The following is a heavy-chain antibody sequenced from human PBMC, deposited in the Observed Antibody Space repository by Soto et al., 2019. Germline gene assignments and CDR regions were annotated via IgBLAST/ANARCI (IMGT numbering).Heavy chain of an antibody. CDR1: GFTFSSYA. J-gene: IGHJ4*02. Sequence: PGGSLRLSCAASGFTFSSYAMSWVRQAPGKGLEWVSAISGSGGSTYYADSVKGRFTISRDNSKNTLYLQMDSLRAEDTAVYYFFYLPSSTTLLFDFWGQGSLVTVSS. CDR3: FYLPSSTTLLFDF. V-gene: IGHV3-23*01. D-gene: IGHD4-17*01. CDR2: ISGSGGST.